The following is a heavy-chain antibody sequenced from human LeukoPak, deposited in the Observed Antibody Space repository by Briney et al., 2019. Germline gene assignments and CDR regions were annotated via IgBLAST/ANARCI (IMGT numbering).Heavy chain of an antibody. CDR3: AHIPGATGESYYYYYYGMDV. J-gene: IGHJ6*02. Sequence: PGRSLRLSCAASGFTFSSYGMHWVRQAPGKGLEWVAVTWHDGSNKYYADSVKGRFTISRDNAKNSLYLQMNSLRAEDTAVYYCAHIPGATGESYYYYYYGMDVWGQGTTVTVSS. CDR2: TWHDGSNK. D-gene: IGHD1-26*01. V-gene: IGHV3-33*03. CDR1: GFTFSSYG.